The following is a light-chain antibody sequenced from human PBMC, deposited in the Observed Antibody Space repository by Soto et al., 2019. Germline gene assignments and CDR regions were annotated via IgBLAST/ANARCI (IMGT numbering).Light chain of an antibody. V-gene: IGLV2-14*01. Sequence: QSVLTQPASVSGSPGQSITISCTGTSSDVGGYNYVSWFPQHPGKAPKLMIYDVRNRTSGISNRFSGSKSGNTASLTISGLQAEDEADYYCNSYTSSSTYVFGTGTKLTVL. CDR1: SSDVGGYNY. CDR2: DVR. J-gene: IGLJ1*01. CDR3: NSYTSSSTYV.